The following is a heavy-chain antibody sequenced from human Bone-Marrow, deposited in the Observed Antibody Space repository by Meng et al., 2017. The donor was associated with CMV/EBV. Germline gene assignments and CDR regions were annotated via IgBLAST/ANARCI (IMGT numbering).Heavy chain of an antibody. CDR2: IYSGGST. V-gene: IGHV3-66*02. D-gene: IGHD6-13*01. J-gene: IGHJ4*02. CDR1: GFTVSSNY. Sequence: GGSLRLSCAASGFTVSSNYMSWVRQAPGKGLEWVSVIYSGGSTYYADSVKGRFTISRDNSKNTLYLQRNSLRAEDAAVYYCARKAYSRGFDNWGQGTLVTVSS. CDR3: ARKAYSRGFDN.